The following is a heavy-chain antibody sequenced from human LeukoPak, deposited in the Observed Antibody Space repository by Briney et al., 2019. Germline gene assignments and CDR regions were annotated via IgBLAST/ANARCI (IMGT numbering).Heavy chain of an antibody. CDR1: EFTFSIYW. J-gene: IGHJ4*02. CDR3: ARDLSGVAGYTYGRGIDY. Sequence: GGSLRLSCVASEFTFSIYWMSWVRQAPGKGLEWVANIKQDGNEEYYVDSVKGRFTISRDNAKTSLYLQMNSLRAEDTAVYYCARDLSGVAGYTYGRGIDYWGQGTLVTVSS. CDR2: IKQDGNEE. V-gene: IGHV3-7*01. D-gene: IGHD5-18*01.